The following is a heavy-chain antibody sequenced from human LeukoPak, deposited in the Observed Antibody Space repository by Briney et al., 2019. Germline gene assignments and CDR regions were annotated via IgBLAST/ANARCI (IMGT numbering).Heavy chain of an antibody. Sequence: ASVKVSCKASGYTFTSYDINWVRQAPGQGLEWMGWMNPNSGNTGYAQKFQGRVTMTRNTSISIAYMELSSLRSEDTAVYYCARIGSRIAARPYWFDPWGQGTLVTVSS. CDR1: GYTFTSYD. V-gene: IGHV1-8*01. J-gene: IGHJ5*02. D-gene: IGHD6-6*01. CDR2: MNPNSGNT. CDR3: ARIGSRIAARPYWFDP.